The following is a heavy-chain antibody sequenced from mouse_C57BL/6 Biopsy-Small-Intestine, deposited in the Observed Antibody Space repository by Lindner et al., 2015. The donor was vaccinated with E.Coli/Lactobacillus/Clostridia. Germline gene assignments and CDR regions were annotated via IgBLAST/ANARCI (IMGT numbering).Heavy chain of an antibody. CDR1: GGTFSSYA. V-gene: IGHV1-81*01. D-gene: IGHD1-1*01. CDR3: ASRPRYSSSWYENYYYGMDV. J-gene: IGHJ1*01. Sequence: SVKVSCKASGGTFSSYAISWVRQAPGQGLEWMGGIIPIFGTANYAQKFQGRVTITADKSTSTAYMELSSLRSEDTAVYYCASRPRYSSSWYENYYYGMDVWGQGTTVTVSS. CDR2: IIPIFGTA.